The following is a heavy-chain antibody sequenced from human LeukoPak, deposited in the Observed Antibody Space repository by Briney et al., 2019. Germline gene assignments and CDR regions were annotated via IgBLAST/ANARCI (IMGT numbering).Heavy chain of an antibody. CDR2: ISYDGSNK. J-gene: IGHJ4*02. CDR3: ARDPDTAMVPTDY. CDR1: GFTFGSYA. V-gene: IGHV3-30-3*01. D-gene: IGHD5-18*01. Sequence: PGGSLRLSCAASGFTFGSYAMHWVRQAPGKGLEWVAVISYDGSNKYYADSVKGRFTISRDNSKNTLHLQMNSLRAEDTAVYYCARDPDTAMVPTDYWGQGTLVTVSS.